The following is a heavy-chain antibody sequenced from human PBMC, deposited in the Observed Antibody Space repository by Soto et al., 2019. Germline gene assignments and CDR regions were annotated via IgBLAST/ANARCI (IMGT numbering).Heavy chain of an antibody. V-gene: IGHV3-30-3*01. CDR3: ARERSYSAFDT. J-gene: IGHJ3*02. CDR1: GFTFSSYA. CDR2: ISYDGSNK. D-gene: IGHD2-15*01. Sequence: PGGSLRLSCAASGFTFSSYAMHWVRQAPGKGLEWVAVISYDGSNKYYADSVKGRFTISRDNSKNTLYLQMNSLRAEDTAVYYCARERSYSAFDTWGQGTMVTVSS.